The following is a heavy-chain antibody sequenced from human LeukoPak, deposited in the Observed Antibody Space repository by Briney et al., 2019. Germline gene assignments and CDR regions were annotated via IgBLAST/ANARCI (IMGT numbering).Heavy chain of an antibody. J-gene: IGHJ4*02. V-gene: IGHV4-38-2*02. CDR1: HYSISSNSY. Sequence: SETLSLTCTVSHYSISSNSYWGWIRQPPGKGLEWIGSIYHSGSTYYNPSLKSRVTISVDTSKNQFSLKLTSVTAADTAVYYSARSSGYMSYWGQGTLVTVSS. D-gene: IGHD3-22*01. CDR3: ARSSGYMSY. CDR2: IYHSGST.